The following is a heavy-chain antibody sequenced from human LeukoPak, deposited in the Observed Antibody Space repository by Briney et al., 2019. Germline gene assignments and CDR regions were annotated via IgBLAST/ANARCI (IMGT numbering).Heavy chain of an antibody. V-gene: IGHV4-34*01. CDR1: GGSFSGYY. J-gene: IGHJ3*02. Sequence: SETLSLTCAVYGGSFSGYYWSWIRQPPGKGLEWIGEINHSGSTNYNPSLKSRVTISVDTSKNQFSLKLSSVTAADTAVYYCARLSDDSSGRDAFDIWGQGTMVTVSS. D-gene: IGHD3-22*01. CDR2: INHSGST. CDR3: ARLSDDSSGRDAFDI.